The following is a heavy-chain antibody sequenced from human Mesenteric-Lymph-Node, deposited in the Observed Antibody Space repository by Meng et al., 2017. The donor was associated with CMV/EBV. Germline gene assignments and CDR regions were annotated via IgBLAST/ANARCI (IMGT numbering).Heavy chain of an antibody. V-gene: IGHV1-2*02. Sequence: ASVKVSCKASGYTFTGYYMHWVRQAPGQGLEWMGWINPNSGGTNYAQKFRGRVTMTRDTSINTSYMELTRLTSDDTAVYHCARNSGYCTAISCQRFDPWGQGTLVTVSS. CDR3: ARNSGYCTAISCQRFDP. CDR2: INPNSGGT. D-gene: IGHD2-8*02. CDR1: GYTFTGYY. J-gene: IGHJ5*02.